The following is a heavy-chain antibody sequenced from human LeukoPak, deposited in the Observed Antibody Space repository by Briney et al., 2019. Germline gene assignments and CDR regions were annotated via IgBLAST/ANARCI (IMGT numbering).Heavy chain of an antibody. V-gene: IGHV3-23*01. D-gene: IGHD3-22*01. Sequence: GGSLRLSCAASGFTFSSYAMSWVRQAPGKGLEWVSAISGSGGSTYYADSVKGRFTISRDNSKNTLYLQMNSLRAEDTAVYYCAKSGRITMIVVVIPGDFDYWGQGTLVTVSS. CDR3: AKSGRITMIVVVIPGDFDY. CDR1: GFTFSSYA. J-gene: IGHJ4*02. CDR2: ISGSGGST.